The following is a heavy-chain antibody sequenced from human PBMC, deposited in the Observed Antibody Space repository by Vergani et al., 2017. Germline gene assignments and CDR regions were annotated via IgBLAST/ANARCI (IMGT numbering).Heavy chain of an antibody. V-gene: IGHV4-39*07. Sequence: QLQLQESGPGLVKPSETLSLTCTVSGGSISSSSYYWGWIRQPPGKGLEWIGEINHSGSTNYNPSLKSRVTISVDTSKNQFSLKLSSVTAADTAVYYCARGRRARHFDLWGRGTLVTVSS. D-gene: IGHD6-25*01. CDR3: ARGRRARHFDL. CDR1: GGSISSSSYY. J-gene: IGHJ2*01. CDR2: INHSGST.